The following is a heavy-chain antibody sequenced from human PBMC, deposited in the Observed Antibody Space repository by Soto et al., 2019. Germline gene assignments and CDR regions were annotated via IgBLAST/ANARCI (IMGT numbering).Heavy chain of an antibody. J-gene: IGHJ6*02. V-gene: IGHV3-48*03. CDR3: ARESCSSSSCSTRYGMDV. Sequence: GGSLRLSCVASGFTFRSYEMNWVRQAPGQGLECVSYISSSGSSIYYPDSVKGRFTISRDNAKNSLYLQMNSLRAEGTAVYYCARESCSSSSCSTRYGMDVWGQGTTVTVSS. CDR2: ISSSGSSI. D-gene: IGHD2-2*01. CDR1: GFTFRSYE.